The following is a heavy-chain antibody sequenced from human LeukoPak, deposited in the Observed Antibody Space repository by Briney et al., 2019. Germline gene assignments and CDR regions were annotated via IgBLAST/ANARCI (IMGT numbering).Heavy chain of an antibody. CDR2: ISSSSSYI. V-gene: IGHV3-21*01. CDR3: ARDPYSGSFDFGPFDY. J-gene: IGHJ4*02. Sequence: GGSLRLSCAASGFTFSSYSMNWVRQAPGKGLEWVSSISSSSSYIYYADSVKGRSTISRDNAKNSLYLQMNSLRAEDTAVYYCARDPYSGSFDFGPFDYWGQGTLVTVSS. CDR1: GFTFSSYS. D-gene: IGHD1-26*01.